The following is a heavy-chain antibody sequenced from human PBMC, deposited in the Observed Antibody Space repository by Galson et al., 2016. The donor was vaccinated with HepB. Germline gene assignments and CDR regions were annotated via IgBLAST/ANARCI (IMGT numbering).Heavy chain of an antibody. V-gene: IGHV1-69*13. Sequence: SVKVSCKASGGTFSAYAITWVRQAPGQGPEWMGGFVPDFGTANYAQQFQGRLTLDADDSTSTAYMELSSLTSEDTAVYFCARDGRGTVTKDTPYDGMEVWGQGTTVIVSS. CDR1: GGTFSAYA. D-gene: IGHD4-17*01. J-gene: IGHJ6*02. CDR3: ARDGRGTVTKDTPYDGMEV. CDR2: FVPDFGTA.